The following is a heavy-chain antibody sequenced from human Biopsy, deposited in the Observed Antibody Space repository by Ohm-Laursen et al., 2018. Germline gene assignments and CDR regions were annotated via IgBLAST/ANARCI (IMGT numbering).Heavy chain of an antibody. CDR3: ARVTLPLYLDF. Sequence: GSSVKVSCKTSGYNFISYSINWVRQAPGQGLEWMGWIRPLNGDTKYGQKFQGRVTMTTDTSTSTVYMELTSLRADDTAVYYCARVTLPLYLDFWGQGTRVTVSS. J-gene: IGHJ4*02. CDR1: GYNFISYS. CDR2: IRPLNGDT. V-gene: IGHV1-18*01. D-gene: IGHD3-16*01.